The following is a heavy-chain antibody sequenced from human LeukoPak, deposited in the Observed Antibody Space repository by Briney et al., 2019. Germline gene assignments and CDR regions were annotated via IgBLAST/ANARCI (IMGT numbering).Heavy chain of an antibody. CDR1: GFTLTSYA. CDR2: MSGSGDST. CDR3: TKDLRGWSNC. D-gene: IGHD3-22*01. V-gene: IGHV3-23*01. J-gene: IGHJ4*02. Sequence: PGGSLRLSCAASGFTLTSYAMSWVRQAPGKGLEWVSAMSGSGDSTNYADSVKGRFTISRDNSKNTVYLQMNSLRADDTAVYYCTKDLRGWSNCWGQGTLVTVSS.